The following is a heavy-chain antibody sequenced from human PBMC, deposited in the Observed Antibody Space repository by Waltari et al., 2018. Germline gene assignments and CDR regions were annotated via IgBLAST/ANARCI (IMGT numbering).Heavy chain of an antibody. CDR3: AIEPWQAGYYYGMDV. CDR1: GGTFSSYA. CDR2: ISPIFGTA. J-gene: IGHJ6*02. Sequence: QVQLVQSGAEVKKPGSSVKVSCKASGGTFSSYAISWVRQAPGQGLEWMGGISPIFGTAIYAQKFQGRVTITADESTRTAYMELSSLRSEDTAVYYCAIEPWQAGYYYGMDVWGQGTTVTVSS. V-gene: IGHV1-69*01.